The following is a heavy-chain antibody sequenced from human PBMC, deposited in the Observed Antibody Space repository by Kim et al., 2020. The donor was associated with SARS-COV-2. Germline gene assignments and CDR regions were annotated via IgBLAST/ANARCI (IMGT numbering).Heavy chain of an antibody. J-gene: IGHJ6*02. D-gene: IGHD3-3*01. Sequence: GGSLRLSCAASGFTFSDYYMSWIRQAPGKGLEWVSYISSSGSTIYYANSAKGRFTISRDNAKNSLYLQMNSLRAEDTAVYYCARGRITIFGVVISGYGMDDWGQGTTVTVSS. V-gene: IGHV3-11*01. CDR3: ARGRITIFGVVISGYGMDD. CDR1: GFTFSDYY. CDR2: ISSSGSTI.